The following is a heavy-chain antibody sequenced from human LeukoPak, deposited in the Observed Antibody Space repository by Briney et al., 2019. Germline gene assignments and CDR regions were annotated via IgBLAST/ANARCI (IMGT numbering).Heavy chain of an antibody. J-gene: IGHJ4*02. Sequence: GGSLRLSGAASGFTFSSYAMHWVRQAPGKGLEWVAVISYDGSNKYYADSVKGRFTISRDNSKNTPYLQMNSLRAEDTAVYYCARDRITMVRGVINYWGQGTLVTVSS. D-gene: IGHD3-10*01. V-gene: IGHV3-30-3*01. CDR2: ISYDGSNK. CDR3: ARDRITMVRGVINY. CDR1: GFTFSSYA.